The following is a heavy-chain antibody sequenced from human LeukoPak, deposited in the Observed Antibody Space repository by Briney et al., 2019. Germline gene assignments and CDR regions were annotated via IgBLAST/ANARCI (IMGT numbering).Heavy chain of an antibody. CDR3: AKDRLRMKRYDY. CDR1: GFTFSSYW. V-gene: IGHV3-74*01. CDR2: INSDGSST. J-gene: IGHJ4*02. D-gene: IGHD5-12*01. Sequence: PGGSLRLSCAASGFTFSSYWMHWVRQAPGKGLVWVSRINSDGSSTSYADSVKGRFTISRDNAKNTLYLQMNSLRAEDTAVYYCAKDRLRMKRYDYWGQGTLVTVSS.